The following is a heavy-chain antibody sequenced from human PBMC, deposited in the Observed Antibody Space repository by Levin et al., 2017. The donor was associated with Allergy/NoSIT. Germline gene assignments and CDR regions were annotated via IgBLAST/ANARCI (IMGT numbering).Heavy chain of an antibody. J-gene: IGHJ4*02. CDR2: IIPIFTTA. V-gene: IGHV1-69*13. Sequence: SVKVSCKASGGTFSAYAINWVRQAPGQGLEWMGGIIPIFTTANYAQQFQGRVSITADETTSTAHMELSGLRSDDSAVYYCAILDYSINSGYFKWGQGTLVTVSS. CDR1: GGTFSAYA. CDR3: AILDYSINSGYFK. D-gene: IGHD3-22*01.